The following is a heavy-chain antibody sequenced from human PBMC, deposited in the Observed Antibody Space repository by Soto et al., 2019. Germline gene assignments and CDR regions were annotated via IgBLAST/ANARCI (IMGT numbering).Heavy chain of an antibody. V-gene: IGHV3-48*02. D-gene: IGHD3-22*01. CDR3: ARSGDSYDSSGYYY. CDR2: ISSSSSTI. J-gene: IGHJ4*02. CDR1: GFTFSSYS. Sequence: EVQLVASGGGLVQPGGSLRLSCAASGFTFSSYSMNWVRQAPGKGLEWVSYISSSSSTIYYADSVKGRFTISRDNAKNSLYLQMNSLRDEDTAVYYCARSGDSYDSSGYYYWGQGTLVTVSS.